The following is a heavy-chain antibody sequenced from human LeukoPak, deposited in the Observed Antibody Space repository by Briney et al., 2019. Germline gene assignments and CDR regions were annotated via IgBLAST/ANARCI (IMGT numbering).Heavy chain of an antibody. D-gene: IGHD5-24*01. CDR2: IYYSGST. V-gene: IGHV4-59*01. J-gene: IGHJ4*02. CDR3: ARASMATITEFDY. CDR1: GGSISSYY. Sequence: SETLSLTCTVSGGSISSYYWSWIRQPPGKGLEWIGYIYYSGSTNYNPSLKSRVTISVDTSKNQFSLKLSSVTAADTAVYYCARASMATITEFDYWGQGTLVTVSS.